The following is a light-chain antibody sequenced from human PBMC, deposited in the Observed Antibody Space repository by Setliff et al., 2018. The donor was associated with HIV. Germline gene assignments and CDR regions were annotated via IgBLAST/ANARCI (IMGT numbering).Light chain of an antibody. V-gene: IGKV3-11*01. J-gene: IGKJ1*01. CDR2: DAS. Sequence: EIVLTQSPAILSLSPGDRATLSCRASQSVSTYLAWYQHKPGQAPRLLIYDASNRATGIPARFSGSGSGTDFTLTISSLEPEDFALYYCQQRSNWPRTFGQGTKVDIK. CDR1: QSVSTY. CDR3: QQRSNWPRT.